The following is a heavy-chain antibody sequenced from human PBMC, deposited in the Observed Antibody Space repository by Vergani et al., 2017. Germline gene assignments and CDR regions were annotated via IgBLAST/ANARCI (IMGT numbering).Heavy chain of an antibody. J-gene: IGHJ4*02. Sequence: QVQLVESVGGVVQPGRSLRLSCAASGFTFSSYAMHWVRQAPGKGLEWVAVISYDGSNKYYADSVKGRFTISRDNSKNTLYLQMNSLRAEDTAVYYCARELLYYDFWSGYYPSDYWGQGTLVTVSS. D-gene: IGHD3-3*01. CDR3: ARELLYYDFWSGYYPSDY. V-gene: IGHV3-30*04. CDR1: GFTFSSYA. CDR2: ISYDGSNK.